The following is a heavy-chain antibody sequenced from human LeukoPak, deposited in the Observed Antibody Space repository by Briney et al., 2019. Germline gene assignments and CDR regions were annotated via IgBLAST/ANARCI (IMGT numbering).Heavy chain of an antibody. D-gene: IGHD5-18*01. Sequence: PGGSLRLSCAASGFTFSSYAMHWVRQAPGKGLEWVAVISYDGSNKYYADSVKGRFTISRDNAKNSLYLQMNSLRAEDTAVYYCARSAWIQLWDYYFDYWGQGTLVTVSS. J-gene: IGHJ4*02. CDR1: GFTFSSYA. CDR3: ARSAWIQLWDYYFDY. V-gene: IGHV3-30*04. CDR2: ISYDGSNK.